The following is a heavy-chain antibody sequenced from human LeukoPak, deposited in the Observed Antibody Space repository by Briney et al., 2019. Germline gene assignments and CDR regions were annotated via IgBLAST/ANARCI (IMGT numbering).Heavy chain of an antibody. J-gene: IGHJ4*02. CDR2: ISWNSGSI. CDR3: ARVRSSTFLSYYFDY. Sequence: PGGSLRLSCAASGFTFDDYAMHWVRQVPGKGLEWVSGISWNSGSIAYADSVQGRFTISRDNAKNSLYLQMNSLRAEDAALYYCARVRSSTFLSYYFDYWGQGTLVTVSS. V-gene: IGHV3-9*01. D-gene: IGHD6-13*01. CDR1: GFTFDDYA.